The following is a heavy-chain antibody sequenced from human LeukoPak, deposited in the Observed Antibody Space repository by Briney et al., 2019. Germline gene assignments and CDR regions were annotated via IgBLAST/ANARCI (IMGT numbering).Heavy chain of an antibody. CDR1: GGTFSSYA. Sequence: SVKVSCKASGGTFSSYAISWVRQAPGQGLEWMGGIIPIFGTANYAQKFQGRVTITTDESTSTAYMELSSLRSEDTAVYYCARTPSGAGAFDIWGQGTMVTVSS. J-gene: IGHJ3*02. D-gene: IGHD1-26*01. CDR2: IIPIFGTA. CDR3: ARTPSGAGAFDI. V-gene: IGHV1-69*05.